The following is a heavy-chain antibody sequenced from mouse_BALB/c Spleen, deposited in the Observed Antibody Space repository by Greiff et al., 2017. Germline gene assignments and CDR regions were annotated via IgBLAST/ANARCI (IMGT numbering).Heavy chain of an antibody. D-gene: IGHD2-2*01. CDR2: INPSTGYT. J-gene: IGHJ2*01. CDR1: GYTFTSYW. V-gene: IGHV1-7*01. CDR3: AREGVTRDY. Sequence: VKLQQSGAELAKPGASLKMSCKASGYTFTSYWMHWVKQRPGQGLEWIGYINPSTGYTEYNQKFKDKATLTADKSSSTAYMQLSSLTSVDSAVYYCAREGVTRDYWGQGTTLTVSS.